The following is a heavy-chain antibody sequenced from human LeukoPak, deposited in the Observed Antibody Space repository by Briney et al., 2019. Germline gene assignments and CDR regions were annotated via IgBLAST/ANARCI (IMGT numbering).Heavy chain of an antibody. V-gene: IGHV4-59*08. J-gene: IGHJ2*01. CDR3: ASIGDYHWYFDL. CDR2: IYYSGST. CDR1: GGSISSYS. Sequence: SETLSLTCTVSGGSISSYSWSWIRQPPGKGLEWIGYIYYSGSTNYNPSLKSRVTISVDTSKNQFSLKLSSVSTADTAVYYCASIGDYHWYFDLWGRGTLVTVSS. D-gene: IGHD4-17*01.